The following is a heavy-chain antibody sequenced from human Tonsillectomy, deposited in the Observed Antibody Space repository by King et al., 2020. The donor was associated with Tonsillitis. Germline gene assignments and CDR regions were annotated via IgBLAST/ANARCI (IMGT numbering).Heavy chain of an antibody. CDR1: GGSISNHDYY. D-gene: IGHD2-2*01. V-gene: IGHV4-39*07. Sequence: QLQESGPGLVNPSQTLSVTCTVSGGSISNHDYYWGWIRQPPGKGLEWIGIIHYSGISYYNPSLKSRVSISVHRSENEFSLKLSSVTAADTAVYFCATTWAYCSSSNCQYYFDYWGQGTLVTVSS. CDR3: ATTWAYCSSSNCQYYFDY. CDR2: IHYSGIS. J-gene: IGHJ4*02.